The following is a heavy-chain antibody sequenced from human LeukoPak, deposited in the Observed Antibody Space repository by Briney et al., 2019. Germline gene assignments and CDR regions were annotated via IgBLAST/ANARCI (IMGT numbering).Heavy chain of an antibody. V-gene: IGHV1-2*02. J-gene: IGHJ4*02. D-gene: IGHD2-2*01. CDR1: GYTFTGYY. Sequence: ASVTVSCKASGYTFTGYYMHWVRQAPGQGLEWMGWINPNSGGTNYARKFQGRVTMTRDTSISTAYMELSRLRSDDTAVYYCAKDHKIVVVPSATPDYWGQGTLVTVSS. CDR3: AKDHKIVVVPSATPDY. CDR2: INPNSGGT.